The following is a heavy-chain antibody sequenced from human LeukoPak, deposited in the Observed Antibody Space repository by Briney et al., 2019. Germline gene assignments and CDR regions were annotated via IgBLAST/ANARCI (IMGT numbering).Heavy chain of an antibody. D-gene: IGHD5-12*01. CDR2: IIGSGGST. Sequence: GGSLRLSCAASGFTFSSYAMSWVRQAPGKGLEWVSAIIGSGGSTYYADSVKGRFTIPRDNSKNTLYLQMNSLRAEDTAVYYCAKTGSSRYKSYYFDYWGQGTLVTVSS. CDR1: GFTFSSYA. V-gene: IGHV3-23*01. CDR3: AKTGSSRYKSYYFDY. J-gene: IGHJ4*02.